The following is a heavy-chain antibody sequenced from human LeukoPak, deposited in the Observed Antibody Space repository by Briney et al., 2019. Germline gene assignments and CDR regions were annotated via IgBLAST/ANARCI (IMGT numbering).Heavy chain of an antibody. Sequence: PSETLSLTCAVYGGSFSGYYWSWIRQPPGKGLEWIGEINHSGSTNYNPSLKSRVTISVDTSKNQFSLKLSSVTAADTAVYYCARGSSGSPFSAYFDYWGQGTLVTVSS. CDR3: ARGSSGSPFSAYFDY. V-gene: IGHV4-34*01. CDR2: INHSGST. CDR1: GGSFSGYY. D-gene: IGHD3-22*01. J-gene: IGHJ4*02.